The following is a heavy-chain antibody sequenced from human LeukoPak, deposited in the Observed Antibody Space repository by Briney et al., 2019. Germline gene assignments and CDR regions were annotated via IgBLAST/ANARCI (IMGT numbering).Heavy chain of an antibody. CDR3: ARGTTVTTHYYYYYMDV. V-gene: IGHV1-2*02. CDR2: INPNSGGT. Sequence: ASVKVSCKASGYTFTGYYMHWVRQAPGQGLEWMGWINPNSGGTNYAQKLQGRVTMTRDTSISTAYMELSRLRSDDTAVYYCARGTTVTTHYYYYYMDVWGKGTTVTVSS. CDR1: GYTFTGYY. J-gene: IGHJ6*03. D-gene: IGHD4-11*01.